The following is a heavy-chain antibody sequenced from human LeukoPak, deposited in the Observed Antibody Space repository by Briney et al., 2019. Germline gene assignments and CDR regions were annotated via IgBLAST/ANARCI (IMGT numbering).Heavy chain of an antibody. CDR1: GYTFTGYY. D-gene: IGHD3-22*01. V-gene: IGHV1-2*02. CDR2: INPNTGGT. CDR3: AAESYDSSGYGFRFDP. J-gene: IGHJ5*02. Sequence: ASVKVSCKASGYTFTGYYMHWVRQAPGQGLEWMGWINPNTGGTNYAQKFQGRVTMTRDTSISTAYMDLSRLRSEDTAVYYCAAESYDSSGYGFRFDPWGQGTLVTVSS.